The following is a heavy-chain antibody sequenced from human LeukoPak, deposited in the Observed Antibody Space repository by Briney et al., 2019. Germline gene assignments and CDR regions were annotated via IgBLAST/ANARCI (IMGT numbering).Heavy chain of an antibody. Sequence: GGSLRLSCAASGFTFSSHAMSWVRQAPGRGLEWVSAISGSGGSTYYADSVKGRFTISRDNPKNTLYLQMNSLRAEDTAVYYCAKAEPLLSGSYANWGQGTLVTVSS. CDR1: GFTFSSHA. D-gene: IGHD1-26*01. V-gene: IGHV3-23*01. CDR3: AKAEPLLSGSYAN. J-gene: IGHJ4*02. CDR2: ISGSGGST.